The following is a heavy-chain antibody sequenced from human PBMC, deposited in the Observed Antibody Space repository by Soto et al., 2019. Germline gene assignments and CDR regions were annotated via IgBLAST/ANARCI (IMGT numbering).Heavy chain of an antibody. V-gene: IGHV3-30-3*01. CDR3: ASERGYNTFDY. D-gene: IGHD5-12*01. J-gene: IGHJ4*02. CDR1: GFTFSSYT. Sequence: QVQLVESGGGVVQPGRSLRLSCAASGFTFSSYTMHWVRQAPGKGLEWVAVISYDGSNKYYADSVKGRFTISRDNSKNTLYLQMNSLRAEDTAVYYCASERGYNTFDYWGQGTLVTVSS. CDR2: ISYDGSNK.